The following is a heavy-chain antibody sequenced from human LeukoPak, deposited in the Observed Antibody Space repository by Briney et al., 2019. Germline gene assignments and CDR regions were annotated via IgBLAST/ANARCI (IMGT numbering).Heavy chain of an antibody. CDR2: ISSSSSYI. D-gene: IGHD3-22*01. Sequence: GGSLRLSCAASGFTFSSYSMNWVRQAPGKGLEWVSSISSSSSYIYYADSVKGRFTISRDNAKNSLYLQMNSLRAEDTAVYYCAKETIPEYYYDSSGYRRGSVDYWGQGTLVTVSS. CDR1: GFTFSSYS. CDR3: AKETIPEYYYDSSGYRRGSVDY. V-gene: IGHV3-21*01. J-gene: IGHJ4*02.